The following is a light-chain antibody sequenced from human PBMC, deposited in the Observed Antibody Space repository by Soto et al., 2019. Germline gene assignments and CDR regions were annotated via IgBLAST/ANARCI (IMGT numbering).Light chain of an antibody. Sequence: DIQMTQSPSTLSASVGDRVTITCRASQSISVWLAWYQQKAGKAPNLLIYKASRLESGVPSRFSGSGSETEFTLTISGLQPGDSATYYCQQYNSYSPTFGQGTKGDIK. CDR2: KAS. CDR3: QQYNSYSPT. J-gene: IGKJ1*01. CDR1: QSISVW. V-gene: IGKV1-5*03.